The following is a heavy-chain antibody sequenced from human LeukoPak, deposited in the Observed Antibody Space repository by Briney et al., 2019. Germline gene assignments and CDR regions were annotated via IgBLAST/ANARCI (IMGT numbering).Heavy chain of an antibody. J-gene: IGHJ4*02. V-gene: IGHV3-11*05. CDR3: ARDNGNKYHFDY. Sequence: GGSLRLSCAASGFTFSDYYMSWIRQAPGKGLEWVSYISGSSSYTIYADSVKGRFTISRDNAKKSLYLQMNSLRAEDTAVYYCARDNGNKYHFDYWGQGTLVTVSS. CDR2: ISGSSSYT. D-gene: IGHD2-8*01. CDR1: GFTFSDYY.